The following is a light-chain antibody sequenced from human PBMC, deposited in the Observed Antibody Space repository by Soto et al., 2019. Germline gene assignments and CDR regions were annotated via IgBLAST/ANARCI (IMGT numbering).Light chain of an antibody. V-gene: IGKV3-20*01. CDR3: HKYYSSIT. CDR1: QDVDSNF. J-gene: IGKJ4*01. Sequence: EIVLTQSPGTLSLSPGERATLSCRASQDVDSNFLAWYQQRPGQAPRLLIYGSYRRATGIPDRFSGSGSETDFPLSISRVGPEDIAVSLCHKYYSSITFGGGTNVEVQ. CDR2: GSY.